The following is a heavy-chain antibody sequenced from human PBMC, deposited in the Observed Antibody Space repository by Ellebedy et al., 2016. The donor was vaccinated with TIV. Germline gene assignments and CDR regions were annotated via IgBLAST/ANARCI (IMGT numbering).Heavy chain of an antibody. CDR2: ISSSSSTI. V-gene: IGHV3-48*01. J-gene: IGHJ6*02. Sequence: GESLKISCAASGFTFSSYSMNWVRQAPGKGLEWVSYISSSSSTIYYADSVKGRFTISRDDSKNTVYLQMNSLRAEDTAVYYCENYGMDVWGQGTTVTVSS. CDR1: GFTFSSYS. CDR3: ENYGMDV.